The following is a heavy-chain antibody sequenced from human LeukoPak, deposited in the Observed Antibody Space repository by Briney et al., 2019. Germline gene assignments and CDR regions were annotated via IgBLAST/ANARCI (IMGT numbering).Heavy chain of an antibody. CDR2: ISSTGSAI. Sequence: GGSLRLSCAASGFTFSTFEFNWVRQTPGKGLEWISYISSTGSAIYYADSVKGRFTISRDNSKNTLYLQMNSLRAEDTAVYYCARGLPDVYWGQGTLVTVSS. D-gene: IGHD1-14*01. V-gene: IGHV3-48*03. CDR1: GFTFSTFE. J-gene: IGHJ4*02. CDR3: ARGLPDVY.